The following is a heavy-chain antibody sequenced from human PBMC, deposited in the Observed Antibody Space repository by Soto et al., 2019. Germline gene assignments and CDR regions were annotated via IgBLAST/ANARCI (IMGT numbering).Heavy chain of an antibody. CDR2: IYYSGST. CDR1: GGSISSGGYY. Sequence: PSETLSLTCTVSGGSISSGGYYWSWIRQHPGKGLEWIGYIYYSGSTYYNPSLKSRVTISVDTSKNQFSLKLSSVTAADTAVYYCARDRYYYDSSGTPWAFDIWGQGTMVTVSS. D-gene: IGHD3-22*01. V-gene: IGHV4-31*03. CDR3: ARDRYYYDSSGTPWAFDI. J-gene: IGHJ3*02.